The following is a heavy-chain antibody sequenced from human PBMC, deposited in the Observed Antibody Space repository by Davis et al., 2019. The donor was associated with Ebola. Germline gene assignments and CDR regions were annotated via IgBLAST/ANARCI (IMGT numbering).Heavy chain of an antibody. V-gene: IGHV3-21*01. J-gene: IGHJ5*02. CDR1: IFTFSSSE. D-gene: IGHD1-7*01. CDR2: ITPSSSYI. Sequence: PGGSLRLSCAASIFTFSSSEMNWVRQAPGKGLEWVSSITPSSSYIYYADSVKGRFTISRDNAKNSLYLQMNSLRAEDTAVYYCASRKTGTTPSGWFDPWGQGTLVTVSS. CDR3: ASRKTGTTPSGWFDP.